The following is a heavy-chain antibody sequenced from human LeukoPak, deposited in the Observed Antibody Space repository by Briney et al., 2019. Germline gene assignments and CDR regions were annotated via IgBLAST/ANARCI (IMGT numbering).Heavy chain of an antibody. CDR3: ARDGGRTAYYYDSSGYYPYYYYYGMDV. V-gene: IGHV3-7*01. Sequence: PGGSLRLSCAASGFTFSSYAMSWVRQAPGKGLEWVANIKQDGSEKYYVDSVKGRFTISRDNAKNSLYLQMNSLRAEDTAVYYCARDGGRTAYYYDSSGYYPYYYYYGMDVWGQGTTVTVSS. D-gene: IGHD3-22*01. CDR2: IKQDGSEK. CDR1: GFTFSSYA. J-gene: IGHJ6*02.